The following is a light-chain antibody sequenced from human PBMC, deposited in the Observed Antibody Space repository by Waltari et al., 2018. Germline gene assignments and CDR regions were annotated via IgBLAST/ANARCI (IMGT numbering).Light chain of an antibody. J-gene: IGKJ1*01. CDR1: QTVRTTY. Sequence: EIVLTQSPGTLSLSPGERATLSCRASQTVRTTYLAWYQQKPGQAPTLLIYGASSRATGIPDRFSGSGSGTEFSLTISRLEPDDSAVYFCQHYVSLPATFGQGTKVEIK. V-gene: IGKV3-20*01. CDR2: GAS. CDR3: QHYVSLPAT.